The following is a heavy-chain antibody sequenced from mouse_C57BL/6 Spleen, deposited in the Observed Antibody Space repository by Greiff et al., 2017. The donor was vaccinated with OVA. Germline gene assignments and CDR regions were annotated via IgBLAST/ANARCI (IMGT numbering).Heavy chain of an antibody. J-gene: IGHJ3*01. CDR2: IDPENGDT. D-gene: IGHD3-1*01. CDR3: TTRLGHGFAY. Sequence: LQESGAELVRPGASVQLSCTASGFNIKDDYMHWVKQRPEQGLEWIGWIDPENGDTEYASKFQGKATITADTSSNTAYLQLSSLTSEDTDVYYCTTRLGHGFAYWGQGTLVTVSA. CDR1: GFNIKDDY. V-gene: IGHV14-4*01.